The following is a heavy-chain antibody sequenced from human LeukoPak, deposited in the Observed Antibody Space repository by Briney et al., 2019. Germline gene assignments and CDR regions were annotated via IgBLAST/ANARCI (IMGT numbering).Heavy chain of an antibody. Sequence: PSETLTLACSVSDDSIRTNSYYWGWIRQPPGTGLEWVGSLHFSGTPYYSPSLSSRVAVSRDTSNNQFSLTLKSVTATDTAVYFCTRGGDAHKLGNFWGPGILVTVSS. CDR1: DDSIRTNSYY. J-gene: IGHJ4*02. CDR3: TRGGDAHKLGNF. CDR2: LHFSGTP. D-gene: IGHD2-21*01. V-gene: IGHV4-39*01.